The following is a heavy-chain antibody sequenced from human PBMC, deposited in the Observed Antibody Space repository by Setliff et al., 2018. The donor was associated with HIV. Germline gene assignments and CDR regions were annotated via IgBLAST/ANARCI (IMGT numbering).Heavy chain of an antibody. CDR3: ARAIRNGNSLINWFDP. D-gene: IGHD2-8*01. Sequence: GSLRLSCAASGFTFSSYWMHWVRQVPGKGLVYVSRINPDGSTTTYADSVKGRFTISRDNAKNTLYLQMNSLRGEDTAVYFCARAIRNGNSLINWFDPWGQGTLVTVSS. J-gene: IGHJ5*02. V-gene: IGHV3-74*01. CDR2: INPDGSTT. CDR1: GFTFSSYW.